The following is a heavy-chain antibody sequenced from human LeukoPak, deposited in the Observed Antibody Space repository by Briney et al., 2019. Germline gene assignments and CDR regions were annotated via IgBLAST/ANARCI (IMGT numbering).Heavy chain of an antibody. CDR1: GYTFTGYY. D-gene: IGHD4-17*01. J-gene: IGHJ3*02. CDR2: INPNSGGT. Sequence: ASVKVSCKASGYTFTGYYMHWVRQAPGQGLEWVGWINPNSGGTNYAQKFQGRVTMTRDTSISTAYMELSRLRSDDTAVYYCARLPYGPLAVAFDIWGQGTMVTVSS. V-gene: IGHV1-2*02. CDR3: ARLPYGPLAVAFDI.